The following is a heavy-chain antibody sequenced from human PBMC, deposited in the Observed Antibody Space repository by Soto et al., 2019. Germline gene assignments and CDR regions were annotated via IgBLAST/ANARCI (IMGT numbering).Heavy chain of an antibody. V-gene: IGHV3-23*01. Sequence: GGSLRLSCAASGFTFSSYAMTWVRQAPGKGLEWVSGISGSGATTSYADSVKGRFTVSRDNSKNTLYLQMNSLRVEDTAVYHCAKLRYFDWSAYDWFEYWGQGTPVTVSS. CDR3: AKLRYFDWSAYDWFEY. CDR1: GFTFSSYA. J-gene: IGHJ5*01. D-gene: IGHD3-9*01. CDR2: ISGSGATT.